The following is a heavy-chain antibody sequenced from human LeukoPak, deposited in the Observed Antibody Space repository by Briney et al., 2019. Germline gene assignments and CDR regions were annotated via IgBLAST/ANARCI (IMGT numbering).Heavy chain of an antibody. CDR2: IYYSGST. Sequence: PSETLSLTCTVSGGSISSYYWSWIRQPPGKGLEWIGYIYYSGSTNYNPSLKSRVTISVDASKNQFSLKLSSVTAADTAVYYCARLTVPATAISPWGQGTLVTVSS. CDR1: GGSISSYY. D-gene: IGHD2-21*02. J-gene: IGHJ5*02. V-gene: IGHV4-59*08. CDR3: ARLTVPATAISP.